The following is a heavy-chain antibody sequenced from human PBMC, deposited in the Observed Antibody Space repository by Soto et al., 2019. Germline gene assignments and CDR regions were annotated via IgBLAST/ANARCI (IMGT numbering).Heavy chain of an antibody. CDR1: GYTFTSYA. D-gene: IGHD2-15*01. J-gene: IGHJ4*02. V-gene: IGHV1-3*01. CDR2: INAGNGNT. CDR3: AKGSRGSRPYYFDN. Sequence: GASVKVSCKASGYTFTSYAMHWVRQAPGQRLEWMGWINAGNGNTKYSQKFQGRFTISRDNTRNTLYLQMNSLTVEDTAIYYCAKGSRGSRPYYFDNWGQGTLVTVSS.